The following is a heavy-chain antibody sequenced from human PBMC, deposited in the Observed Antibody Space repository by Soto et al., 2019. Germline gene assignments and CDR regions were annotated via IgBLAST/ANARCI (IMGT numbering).Heavy chain of an antibody. V-gene: IGHV4-30-2*01. CDR3: ARHNYGSGSTYFDY. J-gene: IGHJ4*02. CDR2: IYHSGST. D-gene: IGHD3-10*01. CDR1: GGSISSGGYS. Sequence: PSETLSLTCAVSGGSISSGGYSWSWIRQPPGKGLEWIGYIYHSGSTYYNPSLKSRVTISVDTSKNQFSLKLNSMTAADTSVYYCARHNYGSGSTYFDYWGQGTLVT.